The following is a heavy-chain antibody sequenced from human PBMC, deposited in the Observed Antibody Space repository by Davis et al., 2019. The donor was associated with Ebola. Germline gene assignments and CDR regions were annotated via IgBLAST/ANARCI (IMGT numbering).Heavy chain of an antibody. D-gene: IGHD2-21*02. CDR3: ARGPSVATAHYFDS. J-gene: IGHJ4*02. CDR1: GNTISTYT. V-gene: IGHV1-69*06. Sequence: AASVKVSCKASGNTISTYTIDWVRQAPGQGLEWMGGIIPLFGATTYAQKFRGRVMITADKNTKIAYMELNSLTSEDAAVYYCARGPSVATAHYFDSWGQGTQVPVSS. CDR2: IIPLFGAT.